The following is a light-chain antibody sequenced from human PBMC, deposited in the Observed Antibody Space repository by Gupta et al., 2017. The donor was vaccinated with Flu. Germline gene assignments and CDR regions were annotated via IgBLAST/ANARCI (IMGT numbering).Light chain of an antibody. CDR1: TGAVISGYY. J-gene: IGLJ3*02. Sequence: QTVVTQEPSLTVSPGGTVTLTCASSTGAVISGYYPSWFQPKPGQAPRALIYSTGNKHSWTPALFYGSLLGGTADTKRSGVQAEDYAYYYWLHYYSGVWVFGGGTKLTVL. V-gene: IGLV7-43*01. CDR2: STG. CDR3: LHYYSGVWV.